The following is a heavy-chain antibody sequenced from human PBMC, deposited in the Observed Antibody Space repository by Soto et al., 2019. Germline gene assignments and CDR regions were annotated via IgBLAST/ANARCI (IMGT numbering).Heavy chain of an antibody. J-gene: IGHJ5*02. V-gene: IGHV3-30-3*01. CDR3: ARDHSLYCSGGSCYFLPWFDP. D-gene: IGHD2-15*01. CDR1: GFTFSSYA. CDR2: ISYDGSNK. Sequence: PGGSLRLSCAASGFTFSSYAMHWVRQAPGKGLEWVAVISYDGSNKYYADSVKGRFTISRDNSKNTLYLQMNSLRAEDTAVYYCARDHSLYCSGGSCYFLPWFDPWGQGTLVTVSS.